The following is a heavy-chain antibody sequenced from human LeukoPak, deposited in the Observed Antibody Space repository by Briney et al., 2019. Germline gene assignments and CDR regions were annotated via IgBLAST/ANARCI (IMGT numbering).Heavy chain of an antibody. V-gene: IGHV4-39*01. CDR3: ARFYTTSQYGSGYMDV. J-gene: IGHJ6*03. CDR1: GGSISSSSYY. Sequence: SETLSLTCTVSGGSISSSSYYWGWLRQPPGKGLEWIGSMSYSGSTYYNPSLKSRVTIAVGTSKTQFSLKLSSVTAADPAVYYCARFYTTSQYGSGYMDVWGKGTTVTVSS. CDR2: MSYSGST. D-gene: IGHD3-10*01.